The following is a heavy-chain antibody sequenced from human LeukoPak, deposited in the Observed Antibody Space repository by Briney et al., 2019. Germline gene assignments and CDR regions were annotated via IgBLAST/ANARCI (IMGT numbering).Heavy chain of an antibody. Sequence: PGGSLRLSCAASGFTFSSYAMSWVRQAPGKGLEWVSAISGSGGSTYYADSVKGRFTISRDNSKYTLYLQMNSLRAEDTAVYYRAKRGGGYNYDLYYFDYWGQGTLVTVSS. CDR2: ISGSGGST. CDR3: AKRGGGYNYDLYYFDY. V-gene: IGHV3-23*01. J-gene: IGHJ4*02. D-gene: IGHD5-18*01. CDR1: GFTFSSYA.